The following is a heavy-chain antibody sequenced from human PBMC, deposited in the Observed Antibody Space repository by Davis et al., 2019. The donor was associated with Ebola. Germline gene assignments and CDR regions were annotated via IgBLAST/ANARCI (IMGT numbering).Heavy chain of an antibody. V-gene: IGHV3-30*02. CDR3: AKDPTTVTTSGV. J-gene: IGHJ4*02. CDR1: GFIFTTSG. D-gene: IGHD4-11*01. Sequence: GESLKISCAASGFIFTTSGMHWVRQAPGKGLEWVAFIRHDGSDKNYADSVKGRFTISRNNSKNTLYLQMNSLRAEDTAVYYCAKDPTTVTTSGVWGQGTLVTVSS. CDR2: IRHDGSDK.